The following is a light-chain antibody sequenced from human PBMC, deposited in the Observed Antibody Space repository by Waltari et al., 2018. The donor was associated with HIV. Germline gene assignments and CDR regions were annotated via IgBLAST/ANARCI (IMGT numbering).Light chain of an antibody. CDR2: THS. V-gene: IGKV2-40*01. CDR1: DSLLDKDDVKIY. CDR3: MHRIEFPIT. Sequence: IVLTQTPLSLPVTAGESASISFMSSDSLLDKDDVKIYLDWYVQKPGQSPRRLIYTHSHRATGVPNRISASGSDTDFTLEIRRVETEDVGIYYCMHRIEFPITFGQGTRLE. J-gene: IGKJ5*01.